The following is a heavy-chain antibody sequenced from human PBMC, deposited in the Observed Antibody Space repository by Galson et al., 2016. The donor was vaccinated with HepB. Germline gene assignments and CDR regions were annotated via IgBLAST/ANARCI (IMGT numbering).Heavy chain of an antibody. CDR3: ARRPSNFAITGAED. J-gene: IGHJ4*02. Sequence: SETLSLTCSVSGGSISINSYFWGWIRQPPGKGLEWIGSIYNSANTYYNPSLKMRVTISVDSSKNQFSVELRSVTAADTAVYYCARRPSNFAITGAEDWGQGTL. D-gene: IGHD1-20*01. CDR2: IYNSANT. V-gene: IGHV4-39*01. CDR1: GGSISINSYF.